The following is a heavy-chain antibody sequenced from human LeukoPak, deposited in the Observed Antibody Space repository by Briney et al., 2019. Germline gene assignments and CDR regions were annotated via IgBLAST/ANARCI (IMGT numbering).Heavy chain of an antibody. CDR1: GGSISSSDYY. D-gene: IGHD3-22*01. CDR2: IYYTGRP. CDR3: ARSRGYFYPFDY. Sequence: SQTLSLTCTVSGGSISSSDYYWSWIRQPPGKGLEWIGYIYYTGRPIYNPSLKSRLTISVDTSENQFSLNLSSVTAADTAVYYCARSRGYFYPFDYWGQGTLVTVSS. V-gene: IGHV4-30-4*01. J-gene: IGHJ4*02.